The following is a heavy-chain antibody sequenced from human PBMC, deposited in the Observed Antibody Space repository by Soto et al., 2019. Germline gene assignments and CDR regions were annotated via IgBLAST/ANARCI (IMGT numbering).Heavy chain of an antibody. CDR3: VRPSTSADLHYYYGMDV. CDR1: GFTFAIYW. D-gene: IGHD2-2*01. Sequence: GESLKISCKGSGFTFAIYWISWVRQMPGKGLEWMGVIYPRDSDTTYSPSFQGQVTISADKSISTAYLQLSTLQASDTAVYYCVRPSTSADLHYYYGMDVWGQGTTATVSS. V-gene: IGHV5-51*01. CDR2: IYPRDSDT. J-gene: IGHJ6*02.